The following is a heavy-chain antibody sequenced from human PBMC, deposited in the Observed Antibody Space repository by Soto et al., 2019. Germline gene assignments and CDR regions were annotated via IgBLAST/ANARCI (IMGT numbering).Heavy chain of an antibody. D-gene: IGHD3-9*01. J-gene: IGHJ3*02. CDR2: IYYSGST. V-gene: IGHV4-61*08. CDR1: GGSISSGGYS. Sequence: PSETLSLTCAVSGGSISSGGYSWNWIRQPPGKGLEWIGYIYYSGSTNYNPSLKSRVAISVDTSKNQFSLKLSSVTAADTAVYYCARALILTGYYIHDAFDMWGQGTMVTVSS. CDR3: ARALILTGYYIHDAFDM.